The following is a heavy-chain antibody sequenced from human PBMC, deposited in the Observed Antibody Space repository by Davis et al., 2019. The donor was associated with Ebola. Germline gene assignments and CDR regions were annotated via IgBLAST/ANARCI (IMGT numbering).Heavy chain of an antibody. J-gene: IGHJ4*02. D-gene: IGHD4-17*01. CDR3: ARGKDGDYYFDY. Sequence: ASVKVSCKASGYTFTGYYMHWVRQAPGQGLEWMGWINPNSGGTNYAQKFQGWVTMTRDTSISTAYMELSSLRSEDTAVYYCARGKDGDYYFDYWGQGTLVTVSS. CDR2: INPNSGGT. V-gene: IGHV1-2*04. CDR1: GYTFTGYY.